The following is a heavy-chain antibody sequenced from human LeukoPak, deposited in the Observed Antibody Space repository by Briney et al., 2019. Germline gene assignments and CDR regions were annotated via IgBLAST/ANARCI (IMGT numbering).Heavy chain of an antibody. D-gene: IGHD4-17*01. CDR2: ISSSGSTI. J-gene: IGHJ4*02. Sequence: PGGSLRLCCAASGFTFSSYEMNWVRQAPGKGLEWVSYISSSGSTIYYADSVKGRFTISRDNAKNSLYLQMNSLRAEDTAVYYCARDRDDYGDYYFDYWGQGTLVTVSS. CDR1: GFTFSSYE. V-gene: IGHV3-48*03. CDR3: ARDRDDYGDYYFDY.